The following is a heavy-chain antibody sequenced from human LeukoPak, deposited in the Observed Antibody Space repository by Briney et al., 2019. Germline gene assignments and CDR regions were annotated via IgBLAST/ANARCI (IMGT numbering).Heavy chain of an antibody. J-gene: IGHJ4*02. CDR3: ATSFLGELSSFDY. CDR2: IYPGDSDT. D-gene: IGHD3-16*02. Sequence: GESLKISCKGSGYSFTSYWIGWGRQMPGKGLEWMGIIYPGDSDTRYSPSFQGQVTISADKSISTAYLQWSSLKASDTAMYYCATSFLGELSSFDYWGQGTLVTVSS. V-gene: IGHV5-51*01. CDR1: GYSFTSYW.